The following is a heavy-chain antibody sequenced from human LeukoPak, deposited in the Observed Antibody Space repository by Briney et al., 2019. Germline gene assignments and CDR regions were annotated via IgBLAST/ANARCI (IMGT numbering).Heavy chain of an antibody. V-gene: IGHV4-59*01. CDR1: GGSISSYY. D-gene: IGHD3-10*01. CDR2: IYYSGST. J-gene: IGHJ5*02. CDR3: ARSPTRIMVRGVIITGWFDP. Sequence: SETLSLTCTVSGGSISSYYWSWIRQPPGKGLEWIGYIYYSGSTDYNPSLKSRVTISVDTSKNQFSLKLSSVTAADTAVYYCARSPTRIMVRGVIITGWFDPWGQGTLVTVSS.